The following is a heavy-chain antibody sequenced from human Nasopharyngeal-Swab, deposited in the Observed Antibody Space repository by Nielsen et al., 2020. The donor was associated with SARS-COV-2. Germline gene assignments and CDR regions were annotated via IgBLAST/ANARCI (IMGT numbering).Heavy chain of an antibody. V-gene: IGHV1-8*01. D-gene: IGHD3-10*01. CDR1: GYTFTSYD. Sequence: ASVKVSCKASGYTFTSYDINWVRQATGQGLEWMGWMNPNSGNTGYAQKFQGRVTMARNTSISTAYMELSSLRSEDTAVYYCARGRGGWFGELFDYWGQGTLVTVSS. CDR3: ARGRGGWFGELFDY. CDR2: MNPNSGNT. J-gene: IGHJ4*02.